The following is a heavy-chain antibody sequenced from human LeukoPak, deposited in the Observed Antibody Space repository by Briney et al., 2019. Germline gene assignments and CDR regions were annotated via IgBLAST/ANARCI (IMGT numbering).Heavy chain of an antibody. V-gene: IGHV1-69*05. D-gene: IGHD5-18*01. CDR1: GGTFSSYA. J-gene: IGHJ4*02. CDR2: IIPIFGTA. CDR3: ASEVDTAMGDGGY. Sequence: SVKVSCKASGGTFSSYAISWVRQAPGQGLEWMGRIIPIFGTANYAQKFQGRVMITTDESTSTAYMELSSLRSEDTAVYYCASEVDTAMGDGGYWGQGTLVTVSS.